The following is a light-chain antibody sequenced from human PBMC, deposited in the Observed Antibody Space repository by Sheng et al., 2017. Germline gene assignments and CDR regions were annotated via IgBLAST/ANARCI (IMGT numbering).Light chain of an antibody. Sequence: DIQMTQSPSSVSASVGDRVTITCRASQDISRWLAWYQQRPGNAPRLLIYVASTLQTGVPSRFSGSGSGTDFTLTITSLQPEDFAAYYCQQVYSFPPTFGQG. CDR2: VAS. CDR1: QDISRW. V-gene: IGKV1-12*01. CDR3: QQVYSFPPT. J-gene: IGKJ1*01.